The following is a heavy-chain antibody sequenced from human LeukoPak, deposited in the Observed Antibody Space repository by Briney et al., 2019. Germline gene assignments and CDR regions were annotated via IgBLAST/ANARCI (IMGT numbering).Heavy chain of an antibody. D-gene: IGHD1-26*01. CDR1: GFTFDDYA. CDR3: ARETYSGSSSDY. Sequence: PGRSLRLSCAASGFTFDDYAMHWVRQAPGKGLEWVSGISWNSGSIGYADSVKGRFTISRDNAKNSLYLQMNSLRAEDTALYYCARETYSGSSSDYWGQGTLVTVSS. CDR2: ISWNSGSI. V-gene: IGHV3-9*01. J-gene: IGHJ4*02.